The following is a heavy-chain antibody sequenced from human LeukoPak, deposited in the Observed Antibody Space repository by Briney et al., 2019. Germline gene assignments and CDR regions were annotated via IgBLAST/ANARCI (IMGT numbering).Heavy chain of an antibody. CDR1: GFNFNNYA. CDR3: ARDHLAAVDY. V-gene: IGHV3-23*01. J-gene: IGHJ4*02. CDR2: MSGSGTST. D-gene: IGHD6-13*01. Sequence: GGSLRLSCVASGFNFNNYAMSWVRQTPGRGLERVSAMSGSGTSTYYVDSVKGRFTISRDTSKSTVYLQMNSLRAEDTAVYYCARDHLAAVDYWGQGTLVTVSS.